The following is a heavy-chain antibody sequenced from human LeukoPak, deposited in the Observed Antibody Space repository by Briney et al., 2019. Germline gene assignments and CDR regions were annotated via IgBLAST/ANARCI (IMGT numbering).Heavy chain of an antibody. CDR2: IYPGDSHT. CDR1: GYSFTNNW. CDR3: ARHASGDLSTPFDY. J-gene: IGHJ4*02. D-gene: IGHD3-16*02. V-gene: IGHV5-51*01. Sequence: GESLKISCKGSGYSFTNNWIGWVRQMPGKGLEWMGIIYPGDSHTRYSPSFQGQVTISADKSISTAYLQWSSLKASDTAIHYCARHASGDLSTPFDYWGQGTLVTVSA.